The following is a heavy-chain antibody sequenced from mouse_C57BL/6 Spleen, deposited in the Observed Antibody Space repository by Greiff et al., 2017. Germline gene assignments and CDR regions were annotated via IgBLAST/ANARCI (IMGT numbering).Heavy chain of an antibody. J-gene: IGHJ1*03. CDR2: IYPGDGDT. V-gene: IGHV1-82*01. CDR3: ARVLGGYFDV. Sequence: QVHVKQSGPELVKPGASVKISCKASGYAFSSSWMNWVKQRPGKGLEWIGRIYPGDGDTNYNGKFKGKATLTADKSSSTAYMQLSSLTSEDSAVYFCARVLGGYFDVWGTGTTVTVSS. D-gene: IGHD1-1*01. CDR1: GYAFSSSW.